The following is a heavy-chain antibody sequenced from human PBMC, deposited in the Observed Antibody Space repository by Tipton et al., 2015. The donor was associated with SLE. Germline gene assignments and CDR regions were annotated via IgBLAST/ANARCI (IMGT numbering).Heavy chain of an antibody. J-gene: IGHJ3*02. Sequence: TLSLTCTVSGGSIRSDDYYWTWIRQHPGKGLEWIGHINYGGSTYYKPSLKSRVTISVDTSKNQFSLKLSSVTAADTAVYYCARDLHGGYRGGAFDIWGQGTMVTVSS. V-gene: IGHV4-31*03. CDR1: GGSIRSDDYY. D-gene: IGHD5-12*01. CDR3: ARDLHGGYRGGAFDI. CDR2: INYGGST.